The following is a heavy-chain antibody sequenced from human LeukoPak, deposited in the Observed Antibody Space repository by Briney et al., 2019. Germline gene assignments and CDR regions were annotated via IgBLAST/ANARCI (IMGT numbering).Heavy chain of an antibody. Sequence: GGSLRLSCVVSGIPFSDYYMNWIRQTPGKGLEWISYISASSSYTEYADSVKGRFTISRDNAQNALFLQMNRLRVEDTAVYYCAAGTAADYWGQGTLVTVSS. J-gene: IGHJ4*02. D-gene: IGHD6-13*01. V-gene: IGHV3-11*03. CDR2: ISASSSYT. CDR3: AAGTAADY. CDR1: GIPFSDYY.